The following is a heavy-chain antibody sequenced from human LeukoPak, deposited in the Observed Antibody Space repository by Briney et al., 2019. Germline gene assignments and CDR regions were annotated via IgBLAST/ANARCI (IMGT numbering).Heavy chain of an antibody. CDR2: IYSGGTT. D-gene: IGHD4-17*01. CDR1: DFTVSRNY. J-gene: IGHJ4*02. Sequence: GGSLRLSCAASDFTVSRNYMSWVRQAPWKGLEWVSVIYSGGTTKYADSVKGRFTISRDNSKNTLYLQMNSLRVEDTALYYCASRSGGDYPYFDYWGQGTLVTVSS. V-gene: IGHV3-53*01. CDR3: ASRSGGDYPYFDY.